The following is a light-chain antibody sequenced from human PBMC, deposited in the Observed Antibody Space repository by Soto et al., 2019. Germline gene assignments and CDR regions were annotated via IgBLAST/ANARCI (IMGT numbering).Light chain of an antibody. CDR3: QQYYNWPPYT. CDR1: QSVGTN. CDR2: GAS. V-gene: IGKV3-15*01. J-gene: IGKJ2*01. Sequence: EIVMTQSPATLSVSPGGRATLSCRARQSVGTNLAWYQQKPGQAPRLLIHGASTRATGVPTRFSGGGSGTEFTLIISSLQSEDFAIYYCQQYYNWPPYTFGQGTKLEIK.